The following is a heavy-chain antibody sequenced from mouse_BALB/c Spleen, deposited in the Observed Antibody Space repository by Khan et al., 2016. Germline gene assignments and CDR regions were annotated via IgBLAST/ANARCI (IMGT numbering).Heavy chain of an antibody. V-gene: IGHV5-15*02. J-gene: IGHJ4*01. CDR1: GFTSSDYG. Sequence: EVELVESGGGLVQPGGSRKLSCAASGFTSSDYGMAWVRQAPGKGPEWVAFISNLAYSIYYADTVTGRFTISRENAKNTLYLEMSSLRSEDTAMYYCARDHYYGSSYYYAMDYWGQGTSVTVSS. CDR2: ISNLAYSI. CDR3: ARDHYYGSSYYYAMDY. D-gene: IGHD1-1*01.